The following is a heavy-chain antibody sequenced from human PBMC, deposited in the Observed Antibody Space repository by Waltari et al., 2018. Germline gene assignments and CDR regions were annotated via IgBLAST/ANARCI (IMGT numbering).Heavy chain of an antibody. Sequence: HVQLQESGPGLVKPSETLSLTCPVSGDFPSDHHWTWIRQAPGKGLEWIAYLRNTGAIKRIPCLEGRGNIPAVTGTMQFSLRLTSGPTADTAVYYCAMLPTKYYDSLGWRFFDYWGQGMMFIVSS. V-gene: IGHV4-59*08. CDR1: GDFPSDHH. CDR3: AMLPTKYYDSLGWRFFDY. J-gene: IGHJ4*02. D-gene: IGHD3-22*01. CDR2: LRNTGAI.